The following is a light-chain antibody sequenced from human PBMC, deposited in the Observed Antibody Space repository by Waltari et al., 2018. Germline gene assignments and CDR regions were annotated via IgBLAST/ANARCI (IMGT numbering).Light chain of an antibody. CDR1: QNILYSSNSKNY. J-gene: IGKJ2*01. CDR2: WAS. Sequence: DIVMTQSPDSLAGSLGERATINCKSSQNILYSSNSKNYLAWYQHKPGQPPKLLIYWASTRESGVPDRFSGSGSETDFTLTISSLQAEDVAVYYCQQYYSIPYTFGQGTKLEIK. V-gene: IGKV4-1*01. CDR3: QQYYSIPYT.